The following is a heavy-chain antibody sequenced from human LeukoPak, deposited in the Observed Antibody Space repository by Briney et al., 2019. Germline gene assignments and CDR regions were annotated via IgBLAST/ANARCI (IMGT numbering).Heavy chain of an antibody. J-gene: IGHJ4*02. Sequence: PGGSLRLSCAASGFTFSSYSMNWLRQAPGKGLEWVSSISSSSSYIYYADSVKGRFTISRDNAKNSLCLQMNSLRAEDTAVYYCARHQVDYGDSTYYFDYWGQGTLVTVSS. CDR2: ISSSSSYI. V-gene: IGHV3-21*01. CDR3: ARHQVDYGDSTYYFDY. D-gene: IGHD4-17*01. CDR1: GFTFSSYS.